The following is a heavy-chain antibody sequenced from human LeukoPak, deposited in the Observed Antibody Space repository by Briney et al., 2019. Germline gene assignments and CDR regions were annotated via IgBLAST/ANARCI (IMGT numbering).Heavy chain of an antibody. CDR3: ARGRLRHYFDY. J-gene: IGHJ4*02. V-gene: IGHV4-59*01. Sequence: SETLSLTCTVSGGSISSYYWSWIRQPPGKGLEWIGYIYYSGSTNYNPSLKSRVTISVDTSKNQFSLKLSSVTAADTAVYYCARGRLRHYFDYWGQGTLVTVSS. CDR1: GGSISSYY. CDR2: IYYSGST. D-gene: IGHD3-16*01.